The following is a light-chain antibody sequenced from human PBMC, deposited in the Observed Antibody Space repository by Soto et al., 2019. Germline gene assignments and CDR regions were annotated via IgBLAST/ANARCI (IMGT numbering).Light chain of an antibody. CDR1: QAVSSNF. Sequence: EIVLTQSPGTLSLSPGQRATLSCRVSQAVSSNFLGWYQQRPGQAPRLLIYATSNRANGIPDRFSGSGSGTDFTLTIRRLEPEDFAVYYCQQYGRTPGTFGQGTKLDMK. CDR3: QQYGRTPGT. V-gene: IGKV3-20*01. CDR2: ATS. J-gene: IGKJ1*01.